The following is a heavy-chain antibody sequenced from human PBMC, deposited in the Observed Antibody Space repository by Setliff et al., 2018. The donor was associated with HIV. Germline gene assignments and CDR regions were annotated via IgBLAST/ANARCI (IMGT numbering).Heavy chain of an antibody. CDR1: GFIFNNYG. D-gene: IGHD3-10*01. CDR3: AKDYYGSGTYYMAYYGMDV. Sequence: GSLRLSCAASGFIFNNYGMQWVRQAPGKGLEWVAVIWHDGSIKYYADSVKGRFTISRDNSKNRLYLQMNSLRAEDTALYYCAKDYYGSGTYYMAYYGMDVWGQGTTVTVSS. V-gene: IGHV3-33*06. J-gene: IGHJ6*02. CDR2: IWHDGSIK.